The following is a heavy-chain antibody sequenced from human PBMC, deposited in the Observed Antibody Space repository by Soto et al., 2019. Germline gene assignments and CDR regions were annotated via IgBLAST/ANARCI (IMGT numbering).Heavy chain of an antibody. CDR1: GFTFSSYG. V-gene: IGHV3-30*18. CDR2: ISYDGSNK. D-gene: IGHD6-13*01. CDR3: AKDGSPYSSSWIDY. Sequence: GGSLRLSCAASGFTFSSYGMHWVRQAPGKGLEWVAVISYDGSNKYYADSVKGRFTISRDNSKNTLYLQMNSLRAEDTAVYYCAKDGSPYSSSWIDYWGQGTLVTV. J-gene: IGHJ4*02.